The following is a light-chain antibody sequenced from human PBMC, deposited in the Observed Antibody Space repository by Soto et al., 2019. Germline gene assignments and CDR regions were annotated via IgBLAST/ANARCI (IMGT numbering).Light chain of an antibody. CDR1: NSDVGSSNS. J-gene: IGLJ1*01. Sequence: QSALTQPASVSGSPGQSITISCTGTNSDVGSSNSVSWYQHHPGKAPKLIIYDVNSRPSGVSNRFSGSKSGNTAPLTISGLQVEDEADYYCSSYTNNSPNCVFGTGTKVTVL. V-gene: IGLV2-14*03. CDR2: DVN. CDR3: SSYTNNSPNCV.